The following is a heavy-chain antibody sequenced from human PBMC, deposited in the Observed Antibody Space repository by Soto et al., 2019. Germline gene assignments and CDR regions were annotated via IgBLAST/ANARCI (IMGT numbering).Heavy chain of an antibody. Sequence: PSETLSLTCIVSGGSISCYYWSWIRQPPDQGLEWIGYIYVGGSTKYNPSLKSRVTISADTSKNQFSLNLSSVTTADTAVYFCARVSNDFSGNGAFDYWGQGTLVTVSS. CDR3: ARVSNDFSGNGAFDY. CDR2: IYVGGST. V-gene: IGHV4-59*01. J-gene: IGHJ4*02. CDR1: GGSISCYY. D-gene: IGHD6-13*01.